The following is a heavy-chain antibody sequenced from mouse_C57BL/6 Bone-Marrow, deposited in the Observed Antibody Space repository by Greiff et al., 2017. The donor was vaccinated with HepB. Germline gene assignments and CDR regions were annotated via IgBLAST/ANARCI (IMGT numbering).Heavy chain of an antibody. Sequence: VQLQQSGAELVRPGASVKLSCTASGFNIKDDYMHWVKQRPEQGLEWIGWIDPENGDTEYASKFQGKATITADTSSNTAYLQLSSLTSEDTAVYYCTTVGSYYFDYGGQGTTLTVSS. CDR3: TTVGSYYFDY. CDR2: IDPENGDT. D-gene: IGHD3-2*02. CDR1: GFNIKDDY. J-gene: IGHJ2*01. V-gene: IGHV14-4*01.